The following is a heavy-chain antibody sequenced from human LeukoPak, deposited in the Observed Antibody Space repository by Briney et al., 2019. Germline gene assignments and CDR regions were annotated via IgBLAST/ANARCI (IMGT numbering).Heavy chain of an antibody. CDR2: ISGSGGST. J-gene: IGHJ4*02. D-gene: IGHD6-19*01. CDR1: GFTFSSYA. Sequence: GGSLRLSCAASGFTFSSYAMSWVRQAPGKGLEWVLAISGSGGSTYYADSVKGRFTISRDNSKNTLYLQMNSLRAEDTAVYYCAKYPQEIAVAGRFGYWGQGTLVTVSS. V-gene: IGHV3-23*01. CDR3: AKYPQEIAVAGRFGY.